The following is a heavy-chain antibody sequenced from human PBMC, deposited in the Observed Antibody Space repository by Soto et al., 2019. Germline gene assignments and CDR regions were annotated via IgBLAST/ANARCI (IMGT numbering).Heavy chain of an antibody. CDR2: ISGSGGST. V-gene: IGHV3-23*01. D-gene: IGHD1-26*01. Sequence: EVQLLESGGGLVQPGGSLRLSCAASGFTFSSYAMRWVRQAPVKGLEWVSAISGSGGSTYYADSVKGRFTISRDNSENTLYLQMNSLRAEDTAVYYCARRGSGSYSDYWGQGTLGTVSS. CDR3: ARRGSGSYSDY. J-gene: IGHJ4*02. CDR1: GFTFSSYA.